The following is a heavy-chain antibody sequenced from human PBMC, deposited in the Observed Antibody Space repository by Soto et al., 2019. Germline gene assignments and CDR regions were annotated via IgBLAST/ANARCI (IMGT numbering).Heavy chain of an antibody. CDR2: IWYDGSNK. J-gene: IGHJ4*02. D-gene: IGHD4-17*01. V-gene: IGHV3-33*01. Sequence: GRSLRLSCAASGFTFSSYGMHWVRQAPGKGLEWVAVIWYDGSNKYYADSVKGRFTISRDNSKNTLYLQMNSLRAEDTAVYYCARVDYDYGDYYFDYWGQGTLVPVSS. CDR3: ARVDYDYGDYYFDY. CDR1: GFTFSSYG.